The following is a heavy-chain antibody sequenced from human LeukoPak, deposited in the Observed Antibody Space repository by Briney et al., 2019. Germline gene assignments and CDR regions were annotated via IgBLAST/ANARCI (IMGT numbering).Heavy chain of an antibody. CDR3: AKQTTTSCYTGSDY. Sequence: PGGSLRLSCAASGFTFSSYAMSWVRQAPGKGLEWVSAISGSGGSTYYADSAKGRFTISRDNSKNTLYLQMNSLRADDTAVYYCAKQTTTSCYTGSDYWGQGTLVTVSS. J-gene: IGHJ4*02. CDR1: GFTFSSYA. D-gene: IGHD2-2*02. CDR2: ISGSGGST. V-gene: IGHV3-23*01.